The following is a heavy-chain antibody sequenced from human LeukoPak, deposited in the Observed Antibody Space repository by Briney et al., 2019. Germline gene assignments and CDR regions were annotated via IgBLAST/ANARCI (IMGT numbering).Heavy chain of an antibody. J-gene: IGHJ4*02. D-gene: IGHD4-17*01. Sequence: GASVNVSCKASGGTFSIYAISWVRQAPGQGLEWMGGIIPIFGTANYAQKFQGRVTITADESTSTAYMELSSLRSEDTAVYYCARGRHDYGDYCLNYWGQGTLVTVSS. CDR2: IIPIFGTA. V-gene: IGHV1-69*13. CDR1: GGTFSIYA. CDR3: ARGRHDYGDYCLNY.